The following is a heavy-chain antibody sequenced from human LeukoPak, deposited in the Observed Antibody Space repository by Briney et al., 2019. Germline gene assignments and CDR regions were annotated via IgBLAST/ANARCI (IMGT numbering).Heavy chain of an antibody. CDR1: GGSFRGYY. CDR2: INHSGST. V-gene: IGHV4-34*01. J-gene: IGHJ4*02. CDR3: ARGQGDGSGSYYRY. D-gene: IGHD3-10*01. Sequence: PASQSLICAVHGGSFRGYYRRWPRQSTRKGLEWIGEINHSGSTNYNPSLKSRVTISVDTSKDQFSLKLSSVTAADTAVYYCARGQGDGSGSYYRYWSQGTLVTVSS.